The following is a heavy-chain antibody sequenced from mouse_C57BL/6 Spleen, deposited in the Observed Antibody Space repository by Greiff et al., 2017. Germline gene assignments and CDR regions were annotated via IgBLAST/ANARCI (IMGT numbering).Heavy chain of an antibody. J-gene: IGHJ4*01. D-gene: IGHD6-2*01. V-gene: IGHV5-17*01. CDR3: ARQDSLYAMDY. CDR2: ISSGSSTI. CDR1: GFTFSYYG. Sequence: EVMLVESGGGLVKPGGSLKLSCAASGFTFSYYGMHWVRQAPEKGLEWVAYISSGSSTIYYADTVKGRFTISRDNAKNTLFLQTTSLRSEDTAMYYCARQDSLYAMDYWGQGTSVTVSS.